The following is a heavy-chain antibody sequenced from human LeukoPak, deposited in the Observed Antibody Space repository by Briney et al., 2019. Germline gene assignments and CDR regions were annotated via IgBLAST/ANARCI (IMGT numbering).Heavy chain of an antibody. J-gene: IGHJ4*02. CDR3: ARGVATIFGSSWYYNY. D-gene: IGHD5-12*01. CDR2: INTDGSST. V-gene: IGHV3-74*01. CDR1: EFTFSNHG. Sequence: GRSLRLSCAASEFTFSNHGMHWVRQAPGKGLVWVAGINTDGSSTSYADSVKGRVTISRDNAKNMLYLQMSSLRAEDTAVYYCARGVATIFGSSWYYNYWGQGTLVTVSS.